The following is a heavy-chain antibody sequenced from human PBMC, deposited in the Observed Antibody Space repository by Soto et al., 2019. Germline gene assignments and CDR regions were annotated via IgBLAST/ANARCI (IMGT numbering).Heavy chain of an antibody. V-gene: IGHV3-23*01. CDR1: GFTFTNYP. CDR2: ISGSGGST. D-gene: IGHD3-10*01. CDR3: AKRPLNVEGSYFDY. Sequence: EVQVLDSGGGLVQPGGSLRLSCAASGFTFTNYPMAWVRQAPAKGLEWVSTISGSGGSTFYADSVKGRFTISRDNSKNTVYLQTNSLRVEDTAVYYCAKRPLNVEGSYFDYWGQGTLVTVSS. J-gene: IGHJ4*02.